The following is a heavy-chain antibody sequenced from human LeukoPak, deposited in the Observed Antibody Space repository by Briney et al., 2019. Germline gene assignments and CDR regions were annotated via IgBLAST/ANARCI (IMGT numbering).Heavy chain of an antibody. D-gene: IGHD3-10*01. V-gene: IGHV3-15*01. CDR1: GFTFSNAW. CDR3: TTDGGQKLLWCGELLSGPGGNWFDP. CDR2: IKSKTDGGTT. Sequence: PGGSLRLSCAASGFTFSNAWMSWVRQAPGKGLEWVGRIKSKTDGGTTDYAAPVTGRFTISRDDSKNTLYLQMNSQKTEDTAVYYCTTDGGQKLLWCGELLSGPGGNWFDPWGQGTLVTVSS. J-gene: IGHJ5*02.